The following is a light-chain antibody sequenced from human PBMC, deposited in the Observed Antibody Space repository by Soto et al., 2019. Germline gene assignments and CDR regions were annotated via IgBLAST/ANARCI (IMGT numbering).Light chain of an antibody. CDR1: QSVLSTSNNKYY. Sequence: DIVMTQSPDSLAVSLGERATINCKSSQSVLSTSNNKYYLAWYQQKPGQPPKLLIYWASTRESGVPDRFSGSGSGTDFSLTISSLQAEDVAVYYCQQYYSTPPTFGQGTKVEIK. J-gene: IGKJ1*01. CDR3: QQYYSTPPT. CDR2: WAS. V-gene: IGKV4-1*01.